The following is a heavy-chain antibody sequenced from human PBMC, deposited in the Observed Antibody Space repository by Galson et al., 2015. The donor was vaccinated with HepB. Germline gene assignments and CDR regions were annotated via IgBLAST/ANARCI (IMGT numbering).Heavy chain of an antibody. Sequence: SLRLSCAASGFTFSSYALNWVRQAPGRGPEWVSFISASGGDTYYADSVEGRVTISRDNSKNMLYLDMSSVRAEDTAIYYCAKGGIPDAPRAFNIWGQGTMVTVSS. CDR1: GFTFSSYA. V-gene: IGHV3-23*01. CDR2: ISASGGDT. J-gene: IGHJ3*02. D-gene: IGHD2-2*01. CDR3: AKGGIPDAPRAFNI.